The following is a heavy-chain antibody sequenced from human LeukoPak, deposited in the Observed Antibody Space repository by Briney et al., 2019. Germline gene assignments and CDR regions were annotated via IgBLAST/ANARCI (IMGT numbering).Heavy chain of an antibody. V-gene: IGHV1-46*01. CDR1: GYTFTSYY. CDR3: ARDGAAPPSTHATMIVVEPHWSFDY. CDR2: INPSGGST. J-gene: IGHJ4*02. Sequence: ASVTVSCKASGYTFTSYYMHWVRQAPGQGLEWMGIINPSGGSTSYAQKFQGRVTMTRDMSTSTVYMELSSLRSEDTAVYYCARDGAAPPSTHATMIVVEPHWSFDYWGQGTLVTVSS. D-gene: IGHD3-22*01.